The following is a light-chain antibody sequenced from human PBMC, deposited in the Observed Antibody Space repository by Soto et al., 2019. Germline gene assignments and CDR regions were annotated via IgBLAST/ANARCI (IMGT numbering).Light chain of an antibody. Sequence: ENVLTQSPGTLSLSPGERATLSCRASQTVYNGFLAWYQQKPGQAPRLLIYDASNRATGIPARFSGSGSGTDFTLTISSLEPEDFAVYYCQQRSNWPLTFGGGTKVDIK. CDR3: QQRSNWPLT. V-gene: IGKV3-11*01. J-gene: IGKJ4*01. CDR1: QTVYNGF. CDR2: DAS.